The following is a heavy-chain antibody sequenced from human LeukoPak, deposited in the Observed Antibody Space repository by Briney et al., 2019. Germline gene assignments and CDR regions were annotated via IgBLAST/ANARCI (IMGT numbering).Heavy chain of an antibody. CDR3: ARHRGKYSPHDAFDI. CDR1: GGSISSSGYY. Sequence: SETLSLTCSVSGGSISSSGYYWGCIRQPPGKGLEWIGSIYYSGSTYYNPSLKSRVTISVDTSKNQFSLKLSSVTAADTAVYYCARHRGKYSPHDAFDIWGQGTMVTVSS. V-gene: IGHV4-39*01. CDR2: IYYSGST. J-gene: IGHJ3*02. D-gene: IGHD5-18*01.